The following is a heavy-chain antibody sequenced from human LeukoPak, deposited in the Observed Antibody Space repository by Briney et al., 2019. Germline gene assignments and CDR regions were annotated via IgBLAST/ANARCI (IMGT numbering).Heavy chain of an antibody. CDR2: IYSGGST. V-gene: IGHV3-53*01. D-gene: IGHD3-22*01. CDR1: GFTVSSNY. Sequence: PGGSLRLSCAASGFTVSSNYMSWVRQAPVKGLEWVSVIYSGGSTYYADSVEGRFTISRDNSKNTLYLQMNSLRAEDTAVYYCAREHSSPHYFDYWGQGTLVTVSS. J-gene: IGHJ4*02. CDR3: AREHSSPHYFDY.